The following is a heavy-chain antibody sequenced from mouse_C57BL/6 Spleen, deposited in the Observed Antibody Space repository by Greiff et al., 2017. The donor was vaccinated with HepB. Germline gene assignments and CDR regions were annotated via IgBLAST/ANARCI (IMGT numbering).Heavy chain of an antibody. CDR1: GIDFSRYW. V-gene: IGHV4-1*01. CDR2: INPDSSTI. D-gene: IGHD4-1*01. Sequence: EVKLLESGGGLVQPGGSLKLSCAASGIDFSRYWMSWVRRAPGKGLEWIGEINPDSSTINYAPSLKDKFIISRDNAKNTLYLQMSKVRSEDTALYYCATGDWDGGVYYYAMDYWGQGTSVTVSS. J-gene: IGHJ4*01. CDR3: ATGDWDGGVYYYAMDY.